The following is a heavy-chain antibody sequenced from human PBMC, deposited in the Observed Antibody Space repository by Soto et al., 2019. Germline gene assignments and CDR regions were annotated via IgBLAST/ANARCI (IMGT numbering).Heavy chain of an antibody. J-gene: IGHJ6*02. CDR2: ISAYNRNT. CDR3: AKRTATTYYYSGMDV. D-gene: IGHD5-18*01. V-gene: IGHV1-18*04. Sequence: ASVKVSCKASGYTFTSYVIRWVRQAPGQGLEWIGRISAYNRNTNYAQNLQGRVTMTTDTSTSTAYMELRSLRADDTAVYYCAKRTATTYYYSGMDVWGQGTPVTVSS. CDR1: GYTFTSYV.